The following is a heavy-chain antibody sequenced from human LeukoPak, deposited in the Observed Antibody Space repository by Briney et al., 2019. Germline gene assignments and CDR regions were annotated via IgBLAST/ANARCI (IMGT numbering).Heavy chain of an antibody. D-gene: IGHD5-18*01. Sequence: GGSLRLSCTASGFTFSDSSMNWVRQAPRKGLEWLSYISSSSTTIYYADSVKSRFTISRDDAKNSLYLQMNSLRAEDTAVYYCARNLNTADDYWGQGILVTVSS. V-gene: IGHV3-48*01. CDR2: ISSSSTTI. CDR1: GFTFSDSS. J-gene: IGHJ4*02. CDR3: ARNLNTADDY.